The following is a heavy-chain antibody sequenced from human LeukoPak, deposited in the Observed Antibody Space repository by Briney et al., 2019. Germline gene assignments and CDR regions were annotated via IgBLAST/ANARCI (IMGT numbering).Heavy chain of an antibody. Sequence: SETLSLTCTVSGGSISSSSYYWGWIRQPPGKGLEWIGSIYYSGSTYYNPSLKSRVTISVDRSKNQFSLKLSSVTAADTAVYYCARNGGESTHFDYWGQGTLVTVSS. CDR3: ARNGGESTHFDY. V-gene: IGHV4-39*07. CDR1: GGSISSSSYY. D-gene: IGHD2-21*01. CDR2: IYYSGST. J-gene: IGHJ4*02.